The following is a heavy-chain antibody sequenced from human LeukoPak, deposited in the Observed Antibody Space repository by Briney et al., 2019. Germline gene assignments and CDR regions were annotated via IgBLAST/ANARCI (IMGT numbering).Heavy chain of an antibody. Sequence: GASVKVSFTASGYTFTSYGISWVRQAPGQGLEWMGWTSAYNGKTNYAQKLQGRVTMTTDTSTSTAYMELRSLRSDDTAVYYCARGNDILTGYYNWFDPWGQGTLVTVSS. CDR1: GYTFTSYG. J-gene: IGHJ5*02. CDR3: ARGNDILTGYYNWFDP. D-gene: IGHD3-9*01. CDR2: TSAYNGKT. V-gene: IGHV1-18*01.